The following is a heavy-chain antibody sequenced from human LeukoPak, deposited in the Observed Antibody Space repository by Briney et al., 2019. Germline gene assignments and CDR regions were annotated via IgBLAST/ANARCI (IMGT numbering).Heavy chain of an antibody. V-gene: IGHV1-2*02. D-gene: IGHD2-2*01. CDR1: GYTFTDYY. J-gene: IGHJ4*02. CDR2: INPNDSDT. CDR3: ARANFLYCSSTSCLFDY. Sequence: LAASVKVSCKASGYTFTDYYMHWVRQAPGQGFEWMGWINPNDSDTYYAQKFQGRVTMTRDTSISTAHMEVSRLRSDDTAVYYCARANFLYCSSTSCLFDYWGQGTLVTVSS.